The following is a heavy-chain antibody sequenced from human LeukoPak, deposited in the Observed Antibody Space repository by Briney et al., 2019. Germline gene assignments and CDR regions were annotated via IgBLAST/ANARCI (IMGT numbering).Heavy chain of an antibody. CDR1: GFTFSSYW. CDR2: ISSSSSYI. Sequence: GGSLRLSCAASGFTFSSYWMSWVRQAPGKGLEWVSSISSSSSYIYYADSVKGRFTISRDNAKNSLYLQMNSLRAEDTAVYYCARELGYCSGGSCWGYMDVWGKGTTVTVSS. J-gene: IGHJ6*03. V-gene: IGHV3-21*01. CDR3: ARELGYCSGGSCWGYMDV. D-gene: IGHD2-15*01.